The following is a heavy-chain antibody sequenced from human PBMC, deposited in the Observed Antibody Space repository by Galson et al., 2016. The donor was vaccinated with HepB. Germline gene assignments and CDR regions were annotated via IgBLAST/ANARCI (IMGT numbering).Heavy chain of an antibody. J-gene: IGHJ5*02. CDR3: SNLGVVATERRPVRRFAP. V-gene: IGHV3-48*01. CDR2: IGSSGSAI. D-gene: IGHD2-21*01. CDR1: GFTFSSYG. Sequence: SLRLSCAASGFTFSSYGMQWVRQAPGKGLEWVSYIGSSGSAIYYADSVKGRFIISRDNGKNSLYLQMNSLRGEDTAVYYCSNLGVVATERRPVRRFAPWGQGTLVTVSS.